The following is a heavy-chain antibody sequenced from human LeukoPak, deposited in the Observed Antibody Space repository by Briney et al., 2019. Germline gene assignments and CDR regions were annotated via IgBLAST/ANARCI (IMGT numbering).Heavy chain of an antibody. V-gene: IGHV4-4*07. J-gene: IGHJ5*02. Sequence: PSETLSLTCAVSGGSIRGYYWSWIRQPAGKGLEWIGRIYASGSTTYNPSLKSRVTMSVDTSKNQFSLKLSSVTAADTAVYYCARDLSVTTWFDPWGQGILVIVSS. CDR1: GGSIRGYY. CDR2: IYASGST. D-gene: IGHD4-11*01. CDR3: ARDLSVTTWFDP.